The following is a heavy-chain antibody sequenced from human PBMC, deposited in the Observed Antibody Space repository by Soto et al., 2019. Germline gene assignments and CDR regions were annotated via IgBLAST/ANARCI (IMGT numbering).Heavy chain of an antibody. J-gene: IGHJ4*02. CDR3: AGRRDGYNYGY. D-gene: IGHD5-12*01. CDR2: IYYSGST. V-gene: IGHV4-59*01. CDR1: GGSISSYY. Sequence: SETLSLICTVSGGSISSYYWSWIRQPPGKGLEWIGYIYYSGSTNYNPSLKSRVTISVDTSKNQFSLKLSSVTAADTAVYYCAGRRDGYNYGYWGQGTLVTVSS.